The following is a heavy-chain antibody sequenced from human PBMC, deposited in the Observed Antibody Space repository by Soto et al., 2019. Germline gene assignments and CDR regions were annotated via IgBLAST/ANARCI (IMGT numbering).Heavy chain of an antibody. Sequence: GESLKISCAASGFTVSSNYMSWVRQAPGKGLEWVSVIYSGGSTYYADSVKGRITMSRHNSKNTLNLQMNSLRAVDTAVYYWARDRGPDLLVPAATYFYYYGMDVWGQGTTVTVSS. CDR2: IYSGGST. J-gene: IGHJ6*02. CDR1: GFTVSSNY. V-gene: IGHV3-66*01. D-gene: IGHD2-2*01. CDR3: ARDRGPDLLVPAATYFYYYGMDV.